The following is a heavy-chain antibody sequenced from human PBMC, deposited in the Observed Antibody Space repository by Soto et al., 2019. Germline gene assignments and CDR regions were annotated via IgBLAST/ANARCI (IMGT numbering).Heavy chain of an antibody. Sequence: QVTLKESGPVLVKPTETLTLTCTVSGFSLSNVRMGVSWIRQPPGKALEWLTHIFSNDEKFYGTSLKTRLTISKDTSKSQVVLTMTNMDPVDTATYYCARTDIAMVAHCDYWGQGTLVTVSS. D-gene: IGHD5-18*01. CDR1: GFSLSNVRMG. CDR2: IFSNDEK. V-gene: IGHV2-26*01. CDR3: ARTDIAMVAHCDY. J-gene: IGHJ4*02.